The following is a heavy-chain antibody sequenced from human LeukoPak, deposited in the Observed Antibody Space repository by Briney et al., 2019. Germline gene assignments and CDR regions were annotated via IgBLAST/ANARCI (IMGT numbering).Heavy chain of an antibody. J-gene: IGHJ4*02. Sequence: PGGSLRLSCAASGFTFSSYVMSWVRQAPGKGLEWVSTISGSGGSTYYADSVKGRFTISRDNSKNTLYLQMNSLRAGDTAVYYCARVMSYYNSGTYYNSFDYWGQGTLVTVSS. CDR1: GFTFSSYV. D-gene: IGHD3-10*01. CDR2: ISGSGGST. V-gene: IGHV3-23*01. CDR3: ARVMSYYNSGTYYNSFDY.